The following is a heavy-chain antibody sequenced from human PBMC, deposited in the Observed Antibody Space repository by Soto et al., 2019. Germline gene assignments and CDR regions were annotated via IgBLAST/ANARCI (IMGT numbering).Heavy chain of an antibody. V-gene: IGHV4-31*03. D-gene: IGHD5-12*01. Sequence: PSETLSLTCSVSGGSISSVGHYWTWICQQPXKGLEWIGYIYYSGSTDYNPSLKSRVTISVDRSKNQFSLNLSSVTAADTAIYYCARERGGYDSSTRYGLDVWGQGTTVTVSS. CDR3: ARERGGYDSSTRYGLDV. CDR1: GGSISSVGHY. CDR2: IYYSGST. J-gene: IGHJ6*02.